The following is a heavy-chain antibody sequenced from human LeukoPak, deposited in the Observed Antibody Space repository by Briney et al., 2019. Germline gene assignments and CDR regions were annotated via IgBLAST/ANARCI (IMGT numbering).Heavy chain of an antibody. CDR3: ARGGYSYGFVYGMDV. CDR1: GGSISSYY. Sequence: SETLSLTCTVSGGSISSYYWSWIRQPPGKGLEWIGYIYYSGSTNYNPSLKSRVTISVDTSKNQFSLKLSSVTAADTAVYYCARGGYSYGFVYGMDVWGQGTTVTVSS. J-gene: IGHJ6*02. V-gene: IGHV4-59*01. CDR2: IYYSGST. D-gene: IGHD5-18*01.